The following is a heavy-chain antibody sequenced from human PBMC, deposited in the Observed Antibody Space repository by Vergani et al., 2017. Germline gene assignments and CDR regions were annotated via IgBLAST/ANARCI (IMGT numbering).Heavy chain of an antibody. CDR3: VRGGRGDHGDFWSRLGP. D-gene: IGHD3-3*01. V-gene: IGHV3-21*01. Sequence: EVQLVESGGGLVKPGGSLRLSCAASGFTFSSYSMNWVRQAPGKGLEWVSSISSSSSYIYYADSVKGRFTIYKDITVDMLSLQMNSLRPDDTAVYYCVRGGRGDHGDFWSRLGPWGQGTRVIVSS. CDR2: ISSSSSYI. J-gene: IGHJ5*02. CDR1: GFTFSSYS.